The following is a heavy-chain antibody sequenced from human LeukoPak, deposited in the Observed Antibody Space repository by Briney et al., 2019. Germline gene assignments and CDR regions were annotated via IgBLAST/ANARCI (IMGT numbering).Heavy chain of an antibody. J-gene: IGHJ4*02. CDR2: IYYSGST. Sequence: SETLSLTCTVSGGSISSYYWSWMRQPPGKGLEWIGFIYYSGSTNYSPSLKSRVSISVDTSKNQFSLKLSSVTAADTAMYYCASSVSTAGSYYFDYWGQGTLVTVSS. D-gene: IGHD4-11*01. CDR3: ASSVSTAGSYYFDY. V-gene: IGHV4-59*01. CDR1: GGSISSYY.